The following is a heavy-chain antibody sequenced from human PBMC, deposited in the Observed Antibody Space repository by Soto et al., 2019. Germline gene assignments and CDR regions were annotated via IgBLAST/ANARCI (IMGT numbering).Heavy chain of an antibody. CDR2: ISAYNGNT. J-gene: IGHJ6*02. CDR1: GYTFTSYG. CDR3: ARGRYCTSTSCLTHYGMDV. D-gene: IGHD2-2*01. Sequence: ASVKVSCKASGYTFTSYGISWVRQAPGQGLEWMGWISAYNGNTDYAQKYQGRVTMTTDTSTSTAYMELRSLRSDDTAVYYCARGRYCTSTSCLTHYGMDVWGQGTTVTVS. V-gene: IGHV1-18*04.